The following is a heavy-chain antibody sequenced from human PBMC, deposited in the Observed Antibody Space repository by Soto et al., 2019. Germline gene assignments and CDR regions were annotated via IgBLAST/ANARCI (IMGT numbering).Heavy chain of an antibody. D-gene: IGHD3-10*01. J-gene: IGHJ4*02. CDR2: INPSGGST. CDR1: VYTFTSYG. CDR3: ASDGSGSYSLDY. V-gene: IGHV1-46*03. Sequence: ASVKVSCKASVYTFTSYGISWVRQAPGQGLEWMGIINPSGGSTSYAQKFQGRVTMTRDTSTSTVYMELSSLRSEDTAVYYCASDGSGSYSLDYWGQGTLVTVSS.